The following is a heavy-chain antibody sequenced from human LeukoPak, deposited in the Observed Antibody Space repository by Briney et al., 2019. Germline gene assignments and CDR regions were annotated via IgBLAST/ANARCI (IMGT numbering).Heavy chain of an antibody. CDR1: GFTVSSNY. V-gene: IGHV3-53*01. D-gene: IGHD3-22*01. Sequence: SGGSLRLSCAASGFTVSSNYMSWVRQAPGKGLEWVSVIYSGGSTYYADSVKGRFTISRDNSKNPLYLQMNSLRAEDTAVYYCARARYYDSSGYTLWGQGTLVTVSS. CDR2: IYSGGST. J-gene: IGHJ4*02. CDR3: ARARYYDSSGYTL.